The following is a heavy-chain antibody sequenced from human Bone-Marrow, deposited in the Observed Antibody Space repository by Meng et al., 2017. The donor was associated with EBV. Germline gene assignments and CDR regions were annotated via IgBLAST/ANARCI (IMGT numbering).Heavy chain of an antibody. CDR3: ARNLYGDGMRDY. CDR1: GSSFSSFD. D-gene: IGHD2-21*02. Sequence: VQRVAAGAEVKNAGASVKVSCKGAGSSFSSFDLNWVRQATGQGLEWMGWMSPDSGKTGYAEKFQGRVTLTRDTSINTAYLELSSLTSEDTAVYYCARNLYGDGMRDYWGQGTLVTVSS. CDR2: MSPDSGKT. V-gene: IGHV1-8*01. J-gene: IGHJ4*02.